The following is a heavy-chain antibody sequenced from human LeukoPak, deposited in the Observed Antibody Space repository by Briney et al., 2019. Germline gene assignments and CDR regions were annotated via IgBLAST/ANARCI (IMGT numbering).Heavy chain of an antibody. D-gene: IGHD6-19*01. J-gene: IGHJ4*02. Sequence: ASVTVSCKASGYSFTGYYMHWVRQAPGQGLAWMGWINPNSGGTNYAQKFQGRVTVTRDTSISTLYMDLSRLRSDDTAVYYCARSGALVSSGWLLENYHFDYWGQGTLVTVSS. CDR1: GYSFTGYY. CDR2: INPNSGGT. CDR3: ARSGALVSSGWLLENYHFDY. V-gene: IGHV1-2*02.